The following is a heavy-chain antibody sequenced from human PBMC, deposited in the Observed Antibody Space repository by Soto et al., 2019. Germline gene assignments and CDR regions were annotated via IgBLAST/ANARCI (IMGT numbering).Heavy chain of an antibody. J-gene: IGHJ4*02. Sequence: EVQLLESGGGLVQPGGSLRLSCTVSGFTFSNFAMSWIRQAPGKGLEWVSGVRGSGDSTFYADSVKGRFTISRDNSKDTMYLQMNSLRVEDMSVYHYLRETYYYDHWGRGALVTGSS. CDR1: GFTFSNFA. CDR3: LRETYYYDH. D-gene: IGHD3-16*01. V-gene: IGHV3-23*01. CDR2: VRGSGDST.